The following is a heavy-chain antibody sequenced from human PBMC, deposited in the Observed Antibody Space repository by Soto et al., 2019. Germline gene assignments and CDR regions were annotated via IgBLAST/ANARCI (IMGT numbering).Heavy chain of an antibody. CDR2: ISYDGSNK. Sequence: PVGSLRLSCAASGFTFSSYAMHWVRQAPGKGLEWVAVISYDGSNKYYADSVKGRFTISRDNSKNTLYLQMNSLRAEDTAVYYCARDAGQLWNPQFYYYYYGMDVWGQGTTVTVSS. V-gene: IGHV3-30-3*01. CDR3: ARDAGQLWNPQFYYYYYGMDV. CDR1: GFTFSSYA. J-gene: IGHJ6*02. D-gene: IGHD5-18*01.